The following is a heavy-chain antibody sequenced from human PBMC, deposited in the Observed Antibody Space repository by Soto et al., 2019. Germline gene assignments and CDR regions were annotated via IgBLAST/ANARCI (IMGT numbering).Heavy chain of an antibody. CDR1: GYTFTSYA. V-gene: IGHV1-3*01. Sequence: GASVKVSCKASGYTFTSYAMHWVRQAPGQRLEWMGWINAGNGNTKYSQKFQGRVTITRDTSASTAYMELSSLRSEDTAVYYCAREYSRQFHNWFDPWGQGTLVTVSS. D-gene: IGHD4-4*01. CDR2: INAGNGNT. J-gene: IGHJ5*02. CDR3: AREYSRQFHNWFDP.